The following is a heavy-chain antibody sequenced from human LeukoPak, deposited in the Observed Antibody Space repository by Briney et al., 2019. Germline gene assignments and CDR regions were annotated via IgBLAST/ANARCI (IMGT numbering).Heavy chain of an antibody. CDR2: IYYSGST. J-gene: IGHJ3*02. CDR3: ARHYYYGSGSYHIDAFDI. CDR1: GGSISSYY. D-gene: IGHD3-10*01. Sequence: SETLSLTCTVSGGSISSYYWSWIRQPPVKGLEWIGYIYYSGSTNYNPSLKSRVTISVDTSKNQFSLKLSSVTAADTAVYYCARHYYYGSGSYHIDAFDIWGQGTMVTVSS. V-gene: IGHV4-59*08.